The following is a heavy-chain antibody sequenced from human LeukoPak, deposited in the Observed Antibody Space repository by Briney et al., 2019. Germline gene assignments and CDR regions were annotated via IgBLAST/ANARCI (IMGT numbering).Heavy chain of an antibody. D-gene: IGHD6-13*01. Sequence: GASVKVSCKASGYTFTSYGVSWARQAPGQGLEWMGWISPHNGNTNYAQKLQGRVTMTTDTSTSTAYMELRSLRSDDTAVYFCARAPLSSSSSGKVYYYYYGMDVWGQGTTVTVSS. CDR2: ISPHNGNT. J-gene: IGHJ6*02. V-gene: IGHV1-18*01. CDR1: GYTFTSYG. CDR3: ARAPLSSSSSGKVYYYYYGMDV.